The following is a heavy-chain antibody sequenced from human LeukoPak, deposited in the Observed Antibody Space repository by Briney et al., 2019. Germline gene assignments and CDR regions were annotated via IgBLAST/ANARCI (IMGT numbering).Heavy chain of an antibody. CDR2: IWHDGSIE. Sequence: GRSLRLSCAASGFTFSGSDMHWVRQAPGKGLKWVAVIWHDGSIESYADSVKGRFTVSRDNSKTTLYLQMNSLRAEDTAVYYCAKEADYGDYGDWYFDLWGRGTLVTVSS. D-gene: IGHD4-17*01. J-gene: IGHJ2*01. V-gene: IGHV3-33*03. CDR1: GFTFSGSD. CDR3: AKEADYGDYGDWYFDL.